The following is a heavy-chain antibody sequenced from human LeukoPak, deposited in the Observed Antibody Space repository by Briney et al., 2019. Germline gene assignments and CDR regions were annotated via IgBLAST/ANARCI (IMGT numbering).Heavy chain of an antibody. CDR2: ISVSGST. D-gene: IGHD3-16*01. J-gene: IGHJ5*02. CDR1: GGSIRSRDW. CDR3: ARGDYYAGGGRNWFDP. V-gene: IGHV4-4*02. Sequence: SGTLSLTCAVSGGSIRSRDWWSWVRQPPGKGLEWIGEISVSGSTNYNPSLKSRVTLSVDASKNQFSLGLTSVTAADTAVYYCARGDYYAGGGRNWFDPWGHGTLVTVSS.